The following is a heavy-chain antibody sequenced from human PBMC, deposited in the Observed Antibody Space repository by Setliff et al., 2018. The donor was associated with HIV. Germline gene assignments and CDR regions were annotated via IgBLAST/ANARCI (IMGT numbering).Heavy chain of an antibody. J-gene: IGHJ6*03. Sequence: PSETLSLTCTVSGGSINSHYWNWIRQPPGKGPEWLAYVYYSGSTNYNPSLKSRVTISVDTSKNQFSLKPTSMTAADTAVYYCAREWRGRYYYYMDVWGKGTTVTVSS. CDR2: VYYSGST. D-gene: IGHD3-10*01. V-gene: IGHV4-59*11. CDR1: GGSINSHY. CDR3: AREWRGRYYYYMDV.